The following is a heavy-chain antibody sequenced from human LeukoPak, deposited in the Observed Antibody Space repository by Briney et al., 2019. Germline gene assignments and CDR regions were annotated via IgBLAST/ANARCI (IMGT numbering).Heavy chain of an antibody. CDR1: GFTFNRNA. J-gene: IGHJ4*02. CDR3: VRRGDASSGWGDHDF. D-gene: IGHD6-19*01. CDR2: IGGSGDKT. V-gene: IGHV3-23*01. Sequence: GGSLRFSCAASGFTFNRNAISWVRQAPGKGVEWVSTIGGSGDKTFYADSVKGRFTISRDNSKNMVHLQMNSLAGEDTALYYCVRRGDASSGWGDHDFWGQGALVTVYS.